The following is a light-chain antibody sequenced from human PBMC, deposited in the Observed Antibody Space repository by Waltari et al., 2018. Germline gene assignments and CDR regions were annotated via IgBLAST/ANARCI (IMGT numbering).Light chain of an antibody. J-gene: IGLJ3*02. V-gene: IGLV4-69*01. CDR2: LNSDGTH. Sequence: QLVLTQSPSASASLGASVKLTCTLSSGHSNYAIAWHQQQPEKGPRYLRKLNSDGTHNKGGGIPDRFSGSSSGAERYLTISSLQSEDEADYYCQTWGTGIRVFGGGTKLTVL. CDR3: QTWGTGIRV. CDR1: SGHSNYA.